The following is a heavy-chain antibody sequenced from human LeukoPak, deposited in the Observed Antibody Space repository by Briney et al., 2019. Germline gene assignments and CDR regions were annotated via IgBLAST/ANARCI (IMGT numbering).Heavy chain of an antibody. CDR2: ISSSSSTI. CDR1: GFTFSSYE. D-gene: IGHD1-7*01. J-gene: IGHJ4*02. CDR3: ASYNWNFLNDY. Sequence: GGSLRLSCAASGFTFSSYEMNWVRQAPGKGLEWVSYISSSSSTIYYADSVKGRFTISRDNAKNSLYLQMNSLRAEDTAVYYCASYNWNFLNDYWGQGTLVTVSS. V-gene: IGHV3-48*01.